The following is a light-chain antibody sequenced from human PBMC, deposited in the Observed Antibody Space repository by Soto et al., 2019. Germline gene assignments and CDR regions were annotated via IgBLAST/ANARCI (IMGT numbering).Light chain of an antibody. J-gene: IGKJ4*01. Sequence: DIVMTQSPDSLAVSLGERATINCKSSQSILFNSNNRNYLAWYQQKPGQPPKLLIYWASTRESGVPDRFSGRGWGTFFTLTISSLQAEDGAFYFCQQYYSPPLLFGGGTRGEIK. V-gene: IGKV4-1*01. CDR2: WAS. CDR3: QQYYSPPLL. CDR1: QSILFNSNNRNY.